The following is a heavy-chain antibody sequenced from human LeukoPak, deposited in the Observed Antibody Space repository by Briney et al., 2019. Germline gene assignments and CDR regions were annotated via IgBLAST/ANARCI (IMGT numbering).Heavy chain of an antibody. J-gene: IGHJ4*02. CDR3: ARQYYYDGEIDY. CDR1: GGPIISYY. CDR2: IHYSGST. Sequence: SETLSLTCTASGGPIISYYRSWIRQPPGKGLEWIGYIHYSGSTNYSPSLKSRVTISVDTSKNQFSLRLSSVTAADTAVYYCARQYYYDGEIDYWGQGTLVTVSS. V-gene: IGHV4-59*08. D-gene: IGHD3-22*01.